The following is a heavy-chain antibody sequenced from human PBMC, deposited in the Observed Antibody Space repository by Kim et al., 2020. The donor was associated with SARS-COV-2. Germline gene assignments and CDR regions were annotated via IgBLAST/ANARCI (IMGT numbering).Heavy chain of an antibody. CDR3: ARVTRITIFGVLIIGAFDI. V-gene: IGHV3-11*01. D-gene: IGHD3-3*01. Sequence: GGSLRLSCAASGFTFSDYYMSWIRQAPGKGLEWVSYISSGSTIYYADSVKGRFTISRDNAKNSLYLQMNSLRAEDTAVYYCARVTRITIFGVLIIGAFDIWGQGTMVTVSS. CDR1: GFTFSDYY. CDR2: ISSGSTI. J-gene: IGHJ3*02.